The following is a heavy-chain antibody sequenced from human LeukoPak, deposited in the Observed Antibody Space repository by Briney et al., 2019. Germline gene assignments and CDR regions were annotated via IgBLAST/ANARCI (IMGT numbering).Heavy chain of an antibody. CDR3: ARDRGLDY. V-gene: IGHV1/OR15-1*04. D-gene: IGHD3-10*01. J-gene: IGHJ4*02. CDR1: GYIFTDYY. CDR2: INPNSGGT. Sequence: ASVTVSCTASGYIFTDYYMHWVRQAPGQELGWMGRINPNSGGTNYAQKFQGRVTMTRDTSISTAYMELSSLRSEDTATYYCARDRGLDYWGQGTLVTVSS.